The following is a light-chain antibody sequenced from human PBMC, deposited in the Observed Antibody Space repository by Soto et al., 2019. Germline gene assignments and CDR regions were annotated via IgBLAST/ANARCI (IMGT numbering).Light chain of an antibody. CDR1: SSDVGAYNY. Sequence: QSALTQPASVSGSPGQSITISCTGTSSDVGAYNYVSWYQQHPGEVPKLIIYGVTNRPSGVSYRFSGSKSDYTASLTISGLQAEDEADYYCSSYSTSFFYVFGTGTKVTVL. CDR3: SSYSTSFFYV. V-gene: IGLV2-14*01. J-gene: IGLJ1*01. CDR2: GVT.